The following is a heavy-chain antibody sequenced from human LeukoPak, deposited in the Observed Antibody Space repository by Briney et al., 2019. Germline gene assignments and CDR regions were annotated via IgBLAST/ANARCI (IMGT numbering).Heavy chain of an antibody. CDR3: ARAAAGTGGYFDY. D-gene: IGHD6-13*01. CDR2: INPNSGGT. V-gene: IGHV1-2*02. CDR1: GYTFTGYY. Sequence: ASVNVSCKASGYTFTGYYMHWVRQAPGQGLEWMGWINPNSGGTNYAQKFQGRVTMTRDTSISTAYMELSRLRSDDTAVYYCARAAAGTGGYFDYWGQGTLVTVSS. J-gene: IGHJ4*02.